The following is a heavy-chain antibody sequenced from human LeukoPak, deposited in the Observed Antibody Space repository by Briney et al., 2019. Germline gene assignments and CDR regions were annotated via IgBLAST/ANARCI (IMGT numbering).Heavy chain of an antibody. V-gene: IGHV3-21*01. D-gene: IGHD5-12*01. Sequence: GGSLRLSCAASGFTFSSYSMNWVRQAPGKGLEWVSSISSSSSYIYYADSVKGRFTISRDNAKNSLYLQMNSLRAEDTAVYYCARDKRGGYSGYDYSSGMDVWGKGTTVTVSS. J-gene: IGHJ6*04. CDR3: ARDKRGGYSGYDYSSGMDV. CDR1: GFTFSSYS. CDR2: ISSSSSYI.